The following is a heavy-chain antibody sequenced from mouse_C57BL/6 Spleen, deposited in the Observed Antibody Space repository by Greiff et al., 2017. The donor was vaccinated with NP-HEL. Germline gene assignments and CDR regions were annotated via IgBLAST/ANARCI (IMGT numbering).Heavy chain of an antibody. CDR2: IYPGSGST. V-gene: IGHV1-55*01. CDR3: ARCSTVVAYYAMDY. J-gene: IGHJ4*01. CDR1: GYTFTSYW. D-gene: IGHD1-1*01. Sequence: QVQLQQPGAELVKPGASVQMSCKASGYTFTSYWITWVKQRPGQGLEWIGDIYPGSGSTNYNEKFTSKATLTVDTSSSTAYMQLSSLTSEDSAVYYCARCSTVVAYYAMDYWGQGTSVTVSS.